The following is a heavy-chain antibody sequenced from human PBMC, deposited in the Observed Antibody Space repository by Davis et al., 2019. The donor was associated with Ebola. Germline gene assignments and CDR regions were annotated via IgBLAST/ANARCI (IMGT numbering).Heavy chain of an antibody. D-gene: IGHD2/OR15-2a*01. Sequence: HTGGSLRLSCAASGFTFSSYWMHWVRQAPGKGLVWVSRINSDGSSTSYADSVKGRFTISRDNAKNSLYLQMNSLRAEDTAVYYCARDSGDIVMDYWGQGTLVTVSS. CDR3: ARDSGDIVMDY. CDR1: GFTFSSYW. CDR2: INSDGSST. V-gene: IGHV3-74*01. J-gene: IGHJ4*02.